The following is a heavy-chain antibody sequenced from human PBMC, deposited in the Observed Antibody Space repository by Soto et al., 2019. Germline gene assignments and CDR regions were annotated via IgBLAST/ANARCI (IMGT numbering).Heavy chain of an antibody. V-gene: IGHV4-31*03. CDR1: GGSISSGGYY. D-gene: IGHD4-17*01. J-gene: IGHJ4*02. Sequence: QVQLQESGPGLVKPSQTLSLTCTVSGGSISSGGYYWSWIRQHPGKGLGWIGYIYYSGSTYYNPSLKSRVXXSXDXFKNQFSLKLSSVTAADTAVYYCARGWTVTTQPFDYWGQGTLVTVSS. CDR2: IYYSGST. CDR3: ARGWTVTTQPFDY.